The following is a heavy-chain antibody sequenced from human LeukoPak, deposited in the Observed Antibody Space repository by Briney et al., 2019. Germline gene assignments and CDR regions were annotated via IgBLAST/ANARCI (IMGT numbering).Heavy chain of an antibody. CDR3: VRVRHDPLEYGYYMDV. V-gene: IGHV4-34*01. Sequence: PSETLSLTCAVDGGSFSGFYWTWIRQTPAKRLEWIGEINQTGNTNYNPSLTDYNPSLKPRVTISVDSSKSQLSLKVNSVTAADTGIYYCVRVRHDPLEYGYYMDVWGTGTPVAVSS. CDR1: GGSFSGFY. J-gene: IGHJ6*03. D-gene: IGHD3-3*01. CDR2: INQTGNT.